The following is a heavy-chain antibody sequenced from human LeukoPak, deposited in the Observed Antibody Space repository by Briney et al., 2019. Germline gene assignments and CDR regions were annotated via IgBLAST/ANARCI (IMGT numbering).Heavy chain of an antibody. CDR1: GFTFSSYW. D-gene: IGHD5-18*01. Sequence: GGSLRFSCAASGFTFSSYWMSWVRQAPGKGLEWVANIKQDGSDKYYVDSVKGRFTISRDNSKNSLYLQMNSLRAEDTAVYYCARGSEGGYTYGVDYWGQGTLVTVSS. CDR3: ARGSEGGYTYGVDY. CDR2: IKQDGSDK. J-gene: IGHJ4*02. V-gene: IGHV3-7*01.